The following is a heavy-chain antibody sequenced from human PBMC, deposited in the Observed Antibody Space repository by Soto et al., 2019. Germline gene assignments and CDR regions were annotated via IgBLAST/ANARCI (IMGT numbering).Heavy chain of an antibody. Sequence: SETLSLTCAFSGGSISNTNWWSWVRQPPGKGLEWIGGIFYSGSTNYNPSLKSRVTISVDTSKNQFSLKLSSVTAADTAVYYCARHTPAISISDHWGQGTLVTVSS. CDR2: IFYSGST. V-gene: IGHV4-4*02. CDR1: GGSISNTNW. J-gene: IGHJ4*02. D-gene: IGHD2-15*01. CDR3: ARHTPAISISDH.